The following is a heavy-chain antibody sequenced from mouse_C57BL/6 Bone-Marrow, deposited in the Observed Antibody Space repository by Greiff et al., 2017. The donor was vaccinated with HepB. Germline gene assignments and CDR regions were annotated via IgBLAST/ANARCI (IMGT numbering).Heavy chain of an antibody. Sequence: VQLQQSGAELARPGASVKLSCKASGYTFTSYGISWVKQSTGQGLEWIGEIYPRSGNTYYNEKFKGKATLTADKSSSTAYMELRSLTSEDSAVYYCAGCLWLRRYYFDYWGQGTTLTVSS. CDR1: GYTFTSYG. CDR2: IYPRSGNT. D-gene: IGHD2-2*01. CDR3: AGCLWLRRYYFDY. V-gene: IGHV1-81*01. J-gene: IGHJ2*01.